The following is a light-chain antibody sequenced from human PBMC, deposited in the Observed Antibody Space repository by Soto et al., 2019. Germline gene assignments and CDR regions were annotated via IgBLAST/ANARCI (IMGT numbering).Light chain of an antibody. CDR3: AAWDNSLSGLV. CDR2: RND. CDR1: SSNIGSNS. V-gene: IGLV1-47*01. Sequence: QAVVTQPPSPSGTPGQRVTISCSGSSSNIGSNSVYWYQQLPGTAPKLLIYRNDLRPSGVPDRFSGSKSGTSASLAISGLRSEDEADYYCAAWDNSLSGLVFGGGTKLTVL. J-gene: IGLJ2*01.